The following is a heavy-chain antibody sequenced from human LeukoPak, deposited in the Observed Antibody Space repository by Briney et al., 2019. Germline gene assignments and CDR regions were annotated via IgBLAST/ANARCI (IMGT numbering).Heavy chain of an antibody. Sequence: SETLSLTCTVSGGSISSGSYYWSWIRQLAGKGLEWIVRIYTSGSTNYNPSLKSRVTISVDTSKNQFSLKLSSVTLADTAVYYCARGRYDSSGYTEYFKHWGQRTLVTVSS. J-gene: IGHJ1*01. CDR3: ARGRYDSSGYTEYFKH. D-gene: IGHD3-22*01. V-gene: IGHV4-61*02. CDR1: GGSISSGSYY. CDR2: IYTSGST.